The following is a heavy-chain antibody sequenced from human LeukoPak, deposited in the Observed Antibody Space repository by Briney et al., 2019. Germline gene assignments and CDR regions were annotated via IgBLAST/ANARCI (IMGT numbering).Heavy chain of an antibody. CDR2: IRYDGSNK. D-gene: IGHD5-18*01. J-gene: IGHJ4*02. Sequence: GGSLRLSCAASGFTFSSYGTHWVRQAPGKGLEWVAFIRYDGSNKYNADSVKGRFTISRDNSKNTLYLQMNSLRAEDTALYYCAKGSIGYSHGYTDYWGQGTLVTVSS. V-gene: IGHV3-30*02. CDR3: AKGSIGYSHGYTDY. CDR1: GFTFSSYG.